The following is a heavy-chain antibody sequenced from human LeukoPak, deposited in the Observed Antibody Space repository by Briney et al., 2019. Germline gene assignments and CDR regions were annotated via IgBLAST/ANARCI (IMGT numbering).Heavy chain of an antibody. CDR2: ISYDGSNK. D-gene: IGHD3-9*01. CDR1: GFTFSSYG. V-gene: IGHV3-30*18. J-gene: IGHJ4*02. CDR3: ANTVLRYFDWLLPLDY. Sequence: TGGSLRLSCAASGFTFSSYGMHWVRQAPGKGLEWVAVISYDGSNKYYADSVKGRFTISRDNSKNTLYLQMNSLRAEDTAVYYCANTVLRYFDWLLPLDYWGQGTLVTVSS.